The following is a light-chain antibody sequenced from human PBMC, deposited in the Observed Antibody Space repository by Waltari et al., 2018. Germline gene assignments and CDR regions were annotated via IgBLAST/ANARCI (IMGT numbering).Light chain of an antibody. Sequence: DIQMTQSPSSVSASVGDRVTITCRASQDISSWLAWYQQKPGKAPELLIYSSSTLHFGVPSRFSGSRSGTEFSLTITGPQPDDSATYFCQQANSFPYTYGQGTKLDI. CDR2: SSS. CDR1: QDISSW. CDR3: QQANSFPYT. J-gene: IGKJ2*01. V-gene: IGKV1D-12*01.